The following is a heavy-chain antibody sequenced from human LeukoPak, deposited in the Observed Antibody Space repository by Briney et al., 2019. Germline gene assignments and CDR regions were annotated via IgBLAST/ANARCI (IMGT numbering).Heavy chain of an antibody. V-gene: IGHV4-34*01. CDR3: ARGWVVGATIDY. J-gene: IGHJ4*02. D-gene: IGHD1-26*01. Sequence: SETLSLTCAVYGGSFSGYYWSWLRQPPGKGLEWIGEINHSGSTNYNPSLKSRVTISVDTSKNQSSLKLSSVTAADTAVYYCARGWVVGATIDYWGQGTLVTVSS. CDR1: GGSFSGYY. CDR2: INHSGST.